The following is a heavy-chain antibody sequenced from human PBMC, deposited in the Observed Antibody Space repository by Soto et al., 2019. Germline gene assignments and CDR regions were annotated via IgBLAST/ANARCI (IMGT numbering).Heavy chain of an antibody. CDR2: ISYDGSNT. CDR1: GFTFSTYA. V-gene: IGHV3-30-3*01. J-gene: IGHJ4*02. D-gene: IGHD2-2*01. Sequence: GGSLRLSCAVSGFTFSTYAMPWVRQAPCKGLEWLAVISYDGSNTYYADSVKGRFTISRDNVLYLQMNSLRAEDTAVYYCARDQGRSITCQLDYWGQGPLVTVSS. CDR3: ARDQGRSITCQLDY.